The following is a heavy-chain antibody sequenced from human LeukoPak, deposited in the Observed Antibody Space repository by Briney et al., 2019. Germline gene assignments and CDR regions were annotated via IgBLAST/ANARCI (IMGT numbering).Heavy chain of an antibody. CDR3: ACLRFLEWTYYFDY. CDR2: IYHSGRT. J-gene: IGHJ4*02. D-gene: IGHD3-3*01. Sequence: SETLSLTCTVSGYSISSGYYWGWIRQPPGKGLEWIGSIYHSGRTYYNPSLKSRVTISVDTSKNQFSLKLTSVTAADTAVYYCACLRFLEWTYYFDYWGQGTLVTVSS. V-gene: IGHV4-38-2*02. CDR1: GYSISSGYY.